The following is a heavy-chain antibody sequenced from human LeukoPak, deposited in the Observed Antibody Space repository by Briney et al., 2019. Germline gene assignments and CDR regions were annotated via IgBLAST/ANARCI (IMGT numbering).Heavy chain of an antibody. CDR3: ARDEEPIQLWLNYYGMDV. CDR2: ISAYNGNT. J-gene: IGHJ6*02. V-gene: IGHV1-18*01. Sequence: ASVRVSCKASGYTFTSYGISWVRQAPGQGLEWMGWISAYNGNTNYARKLQGRVTMTTDTSTSTAYMELRSLRSDDTAVYYCARDEEPIQLWLNYYGMDVWGQGTTVTVSS. CDR1: GYTFTSYG. D-gene: IGHD5-18*01.